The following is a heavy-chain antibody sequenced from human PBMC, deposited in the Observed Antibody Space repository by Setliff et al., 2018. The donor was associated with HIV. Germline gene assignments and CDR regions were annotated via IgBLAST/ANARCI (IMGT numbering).Heavy chain of an antibody. V-gene: IGHV1-69*05. CDR2: IIPIFGTA. D-gene: IGHD3-3*01. CDR3: ASLEGLEKTRGEESDS. J-gene: IGHJ4*02. Sequence: ASVKVSCKASGGTFSSYAISWVRQAPGQGLEWMGGIIPIFGTANYAQKFQGRLTITTDESTSTAYMELSSLTSEDTAIYYCASLEGLEKTRGEESDSWGQGTLVTVS. CDR1: GGTFSSYA.